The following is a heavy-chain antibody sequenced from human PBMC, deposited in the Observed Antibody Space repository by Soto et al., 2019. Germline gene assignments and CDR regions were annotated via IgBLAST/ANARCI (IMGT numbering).Heavy chain of an antibody. Sequence: PGGSLRLSCAASGFTFSNSDMNWVHQAPGKGLEWVSGVSWNGSRTHYADSVKGRFIISRDNSRNTLYLQTNSLRAEDTAVYYCVRNRSLYDILTGYHYYYYYGMDVWGQGTTVTVSS. D-gene: IGHD3-9*01. CDR2: VSWNGSRT. J-gene: IGHJ6*02. CDR1: GFTFSNSD. CDR3: VRNRSLYDILTGYHYYYYYGMDV. V-gene: IGHV3-35*01.